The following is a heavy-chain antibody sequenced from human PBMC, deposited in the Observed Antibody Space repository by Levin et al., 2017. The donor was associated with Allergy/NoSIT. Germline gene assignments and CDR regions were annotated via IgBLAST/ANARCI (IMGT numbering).Heavy chain of an antibody. D-gene: IGHD4-17*01. CDR1: GDRVSSNNAA. J-gene: IGHJ6*02. Sequence: SQTLSLPCAISGDRVSSNNAAWNWIRQSPSRGLEWLGRTYYRSQWYHEYAVSVKSRITISPDTSKNQFSLQLNSVTPEDTAVYYCAREDYGDYYGMDVWGLGTTVTVSS. CDR3: AREDYGDYYGMDV. V-gene: IGHV6-1*01. CDR2: TYYRSQWYH.